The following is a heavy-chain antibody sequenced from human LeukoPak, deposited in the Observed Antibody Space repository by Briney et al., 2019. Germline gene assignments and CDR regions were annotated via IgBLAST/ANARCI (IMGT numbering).Heavy chain of an antibody. CDR3: AKAEHYYYDSSGYYGY. J-gene: IGHJ4*02. V-gene: IGHV3-23*01. D-gene: IGHD3-22*01. Sequence: GGSLRLSCAASGFTFSSYAMSWVRQAPGKGLEWVSSISNSGGRTFYTDSVKGRFTISRDNSKITLYLQMNSLRAEDTAVYYCAKAEHYYYDSSGYYGYWGQGTLVTVSS. CDR2: ISNSGGRT. CDR1: GFTFSSYA.